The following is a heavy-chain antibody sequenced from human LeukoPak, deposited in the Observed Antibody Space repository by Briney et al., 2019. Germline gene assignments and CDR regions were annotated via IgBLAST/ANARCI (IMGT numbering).Heavy chain of an antibody. CDR1: GFTFSKYS. V-gene: IGHV3-21*01. Sequence: PGGSLRLSCAASGFTFSKYSMNWVRQAPGKGLEWVSSISSSSSYIYYADSVKGRFTISRDNAKNSLYLQINSLRAEDTAVYYCALDSSGLLDYWGQGTLVTVSS. CDR3: ALDSSGLLDY. CDR2: ISSSSSYI. J-gene: IGHJ4*02. D-gene: IGHD6-19*01.